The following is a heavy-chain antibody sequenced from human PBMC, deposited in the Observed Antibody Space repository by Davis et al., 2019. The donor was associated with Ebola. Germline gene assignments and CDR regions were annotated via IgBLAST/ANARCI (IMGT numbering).Heavy chain of an antibody. D-gene: IGHD6-13*01. CDR3: ARGGYSSSWYDDAFDI. Sequence: PGGSLRLSCAASGFTVSSNYMSWVRQAPGKGLEWVSVIYSGGSTYYADSVKGRFTISRHNSKNTLYLQMNSLRAEDTAVYYCARGGYSSSWYDDAFDIWGQGTMVTVSS. CDR1: GFTVSSNY. CDR2: IYSGGST. V-gene: IGHV3-53*04. J-gene: IGHJ3*02.